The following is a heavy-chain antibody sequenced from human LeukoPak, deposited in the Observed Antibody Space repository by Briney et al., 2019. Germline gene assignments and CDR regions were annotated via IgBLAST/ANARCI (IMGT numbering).Heavy chain of an antibody. V-gene: IGHV3-48*03. D-gene: IGHD3-10*01. CDR2: ISSSGSTI. CDR1: GFTFSSYE. CDR3: TRHADSGSYSWSGHNYYYYYMDV. J-gene: IGHJ6*03. Sequence: PGGSLRLSCAASGFTFSSYEMNWVRQAPGKGLEWVSYISSSGSTIYNADSVKGRFTVSRDNAKNSLYLQMNSLKTEDTAVYYCTRHADSGSYSWSGHNYYYYYMDVWGKGTTVTISS.